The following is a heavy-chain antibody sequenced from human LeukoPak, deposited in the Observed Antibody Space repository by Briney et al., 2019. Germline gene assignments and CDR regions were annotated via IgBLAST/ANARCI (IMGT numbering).Heavy chain of an antibody. CDR3: VKDRDSGYDSLDS. J-gene: IGHJ4*02. V-gene: IGHV3-64D*06. CDR2: IGRNGRST. D-gene: IGHD5-12*01. Sequence: PGGSLRLSCSASGFTFSSYAMHWVPLAPGKGLEYVSAIGRNGRSTFYADSVRGRFTISRDNSRNTLYLQMSSLRAEDTAVYHCVKDRDSGYDSLDSWGQGTLVTVSS. CDR1: GFTFSSYA.